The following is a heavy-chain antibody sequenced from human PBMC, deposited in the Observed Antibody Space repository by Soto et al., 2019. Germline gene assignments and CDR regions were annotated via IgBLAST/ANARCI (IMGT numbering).Heavy chain of an antibody. CDR3: VRRHVSATGIDWFDP. J-gene: IGHJ5*02. CDR1: GYTFTSYG. Sequence: ASVKVSCKASGYTFTSYGISWVRQAPGQGLEWMGWINADNGNTKYAQKLQGRVTITRDTSASTAYMELSSLRSEDTAVYYCVRRHVSATGIDWFDPWGQGTLVTVPQ. V-gene: IGHV1-18*04. CDR2: INADNGNT. D-gene: IGHD6-13*01.